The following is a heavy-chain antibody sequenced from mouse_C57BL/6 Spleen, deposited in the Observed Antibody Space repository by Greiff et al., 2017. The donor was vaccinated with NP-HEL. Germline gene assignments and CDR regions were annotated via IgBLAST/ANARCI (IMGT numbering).Heavy chain of an antibody. J-gene: IGHJ1*03. CDR2: IWSGGST. CDR1: GFSLTSYG. V-gene: IGHV2-2*01. Sequence: QVQLKESGPGLVQPSQSLSITCTVSGFSLTSYGVHWVRQSPGKGLEWLGVIWSGGSTDYNAAFISRLSISKDNSKSQVFFKMNSLQADDTAIYYCARNGGLRRGWYFDVWGTGTTVTVSS. D-gene: IGHD2-4*01. CDR3: ARNGGLRRGWYFDV.